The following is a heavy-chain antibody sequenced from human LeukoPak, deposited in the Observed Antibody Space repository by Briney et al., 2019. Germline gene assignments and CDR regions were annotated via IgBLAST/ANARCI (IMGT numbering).Heavy chain of an antibody. V-gene: IGHV3-23*01. J-gene: IGHJ4*02. CDR3: AKQTVVAAKNYFDY. Sequence: GGSLRLSCAASGFTFSSYAMSWVRQAPGKGLEWVSAISGSGGSTYYADSVKGRFTVSRDNSKNTLYLQMNSLRAEDTAIYYCAKQTVVAAKNYFDYWGQGTLVTVSS. D-gene: IGHD2-15*01. CDR2: ISGSGGST. CDR1: GFTFSSYA.